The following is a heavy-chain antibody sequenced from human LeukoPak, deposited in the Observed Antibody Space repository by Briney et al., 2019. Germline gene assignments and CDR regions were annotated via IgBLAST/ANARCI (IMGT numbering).Heavy chain of an antibody. V-gene: IGHV4-59*01. Sequence: PSETLSLTCTVSGGSLSGFYWSWIRQPPGKGLEWIGYVYYSGSTNYNPSLKSRVTISVDTSKNQFSLNLSSVTAADTAMYYCARDRSPEGYYDSSHWDYYHGMDVWGQGTTVTVSS. CDR1: GGSLSGFY. CDR2: VYYSGST. CDR3: ARDRSPEGYYDSSHWDYYHGMDV. D-gene: IGHD3-22*01. J-gene: IGHJ6*02.